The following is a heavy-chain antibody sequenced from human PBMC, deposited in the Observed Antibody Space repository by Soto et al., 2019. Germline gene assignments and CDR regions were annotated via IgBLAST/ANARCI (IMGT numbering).Heavy chain of an antibody. Sequence: SETLSLTCTVSGGSITNFYWSWIRQSPGKGLEWIGYFSYGGSADSNPSLERRVSISADTSKNQFSLKLTSVTAADTAVYYCVRFSPPSRPASNCFDPWGQGPLVTVSS. CDR2: FSYGGSA. V-gene: IGHV4-59*01. CDR1: GGSITNFY. J-gene: IGHJ5*02. CDR3: VRFSPPSRPASNCFDP.